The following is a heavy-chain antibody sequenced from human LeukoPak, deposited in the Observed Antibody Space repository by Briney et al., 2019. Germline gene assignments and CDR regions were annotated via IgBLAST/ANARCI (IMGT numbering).Heavy chain of an antibody. CDR1: GYTFTSYG. J-gene: IGHJ3*02. CDR2: ISAYNGNT. CDR3: AREVEIVVVPAAYDAFDI. Sequence: GASVKVSCKASGYTFTSYGISWVRQAPGQGLEWMGWISAYNGNTNYAQKLQGRVTTTTDTSTSTAYMELRSLRSDDTAVYYCAREVEIVVVPAAYDAFDIWGQGTMVTVSS. D-gene: IGHD2-2*01. V-gene: IGHV1-18*04.